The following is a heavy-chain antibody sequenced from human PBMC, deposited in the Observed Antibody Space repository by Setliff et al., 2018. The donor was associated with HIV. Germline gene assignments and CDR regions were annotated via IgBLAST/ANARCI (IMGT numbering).Heavy chain of an antibody. V-gene: IGHV1-18*01. J-gene: IGHJ6*03. CDR3: ARVEAFGGVSYSYYYMDV. Sequence: ASVKVSCKASGYTFTSYGISWVRQAPGQGLEWMGWISTYSGNTNYAQKLQGRVTMTTDTSTSTAYMELRSLRSDDTAVYYCARVEAFGGVSYSYYYMDVWGKGTTVTVS. D-gene: IGHD3-16*01. CDR2: ISTYSGNT. CDR1: GYTFTSYG.